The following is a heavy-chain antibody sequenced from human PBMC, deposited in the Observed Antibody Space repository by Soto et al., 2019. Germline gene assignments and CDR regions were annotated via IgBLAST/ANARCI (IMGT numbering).Heavy chain of an antibody. D-gene: IGHD7-27*01. CDR1: GGSLTSNDW. Sequence: QVQLQESGPGLVKPSGPLSLTCAVSGGSLTSNDWWTWVRQPPGKGLEWVGQIHHSGSTFYTPSLRSRITVSINVSAHPFSRHLDSVADSDTALYGGARSTGGDACHFWGQGTMVTVSS. J-gene: IGHJ3*01. CDR3: ARSTGGDACHF. V-gene: IGHV4-4*01. CDR2: IHHSGST.